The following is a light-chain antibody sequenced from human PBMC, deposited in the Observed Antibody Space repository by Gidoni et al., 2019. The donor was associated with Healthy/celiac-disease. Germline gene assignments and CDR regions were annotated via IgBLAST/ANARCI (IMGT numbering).Light chain of an antibody. CDR1: PGISSY. CDR2: AAS. Sequence: AIRMTQSPSSFSASTGDRVTITCRASPGISSYLAWYQKKPGKAPKLLIYAASTLQSGVPSRFSGSGSGTDFTLTISCLQSEDFATYYCQQYYSYPLTFGGGTKVEIK. J-gene: IGKJ4*01. CDR3: QQYYSYPLT. V-gene: IGKV1-8*01.